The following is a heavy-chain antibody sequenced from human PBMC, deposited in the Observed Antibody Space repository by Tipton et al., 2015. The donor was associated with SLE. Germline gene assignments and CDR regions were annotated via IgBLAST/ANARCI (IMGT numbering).Heavy chain of an antibody. J-gene: IGHJ4*02. CDR1: RGPITSYY. CDR3: ARLPDHSDSRDY. Sequence: TLSLTCTASRGPITSYYWNWIRQPPGKGLEWIGYVHYSGSTKYSPSLEYRVTMSLDTAKNQFSLKLRSVTAADTAVYYCARLPDHSDSRDYWGQGTLVSVSS. D-gene: IGHD6-13*01. V-gene: IGHV4-59*08. CDR2: VHYSGST.